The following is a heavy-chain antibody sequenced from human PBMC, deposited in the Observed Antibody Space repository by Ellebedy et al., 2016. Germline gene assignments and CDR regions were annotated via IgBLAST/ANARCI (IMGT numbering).Heavy chain of an antibody. D-gene: IGHD3-10*01. V-gene: IGHV3-21*01. CDR3: ARGGLLWFGDELTFDY. J-gene: IGHJ4*02. Sequence: GGSLRLSCTSSGFTFSNYAMNWIRQAPGKGLEWVSSISRTSDYIYYADSLKGRFTISRDNAKNSLYLQMNSLRAEDTAVYYCARGGLLWFGDELTFDYWGQGTLVTVSS. CDR2: ISRTSDYI. CDR1: GFTFSNYA.